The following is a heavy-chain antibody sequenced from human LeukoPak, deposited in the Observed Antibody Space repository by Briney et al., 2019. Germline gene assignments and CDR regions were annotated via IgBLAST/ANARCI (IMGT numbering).Heavy chain of an antibody. CDR2: ISGSGGST. D-gene: IGHD3-22*01. J-gene: IGHJ4*02. CDR3: AKGRDYYDSRNNFDY. Sequence: GGSLRLSCAASGFTFSSYAMSWVRQAPGKGLEWVSAISGSGGSTYYADSVKGRFTISRDNSKNTLYLQVNSLRAEDTAVYYCAKGRDYYDSRNNFDYWGQGTLVTVSS. CDR1: GFTFSSYA. V-gene: IGHV3-23*01.